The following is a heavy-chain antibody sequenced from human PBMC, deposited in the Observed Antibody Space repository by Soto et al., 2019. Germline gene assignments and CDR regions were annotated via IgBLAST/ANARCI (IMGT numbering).Heavy chain of an antibody. D-gene: IGHD1-26*01. CDR2: INPNSGGT. CDR1: GYTFTGYY. Sequence: ASVKVSCKASGYTFTGYYMHWVRQAPGQGLEWMGWINPNSGGTNYAQKFQGWVTMTRDTSISTAYMELSRLRSEDTAVYYCARDAPTTLVTPALSYYYYGMDVWGQGTTVTVSS. J-gene: IGHJ6*02. CDR3: ARDAPTTLVTPALSYYYYGMDV. V-gene: IGHV1-2*04.